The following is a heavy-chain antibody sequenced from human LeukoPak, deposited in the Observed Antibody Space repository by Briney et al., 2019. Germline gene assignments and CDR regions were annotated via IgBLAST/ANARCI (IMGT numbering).Heavy chain of an antibody. J-gene: IGHJ4*02. V-gene: IGHV4-59*01. CDR1: GVSISTYY. CDR3: ARVRFFEWLQQYFFDY. Sequence: PSETLSLTCTVSGVSISTYYWSWIRQPPGKGLEWIGYIYYTGSTNYNPSLKSRVTMSVDTSKSQFSLQLSSVTAADTAVYYCARVRFFEWLQQYFFDYWGQGTLVTVSS. D-gene: IGHD3-9*01. CDR2: IYYTGST.